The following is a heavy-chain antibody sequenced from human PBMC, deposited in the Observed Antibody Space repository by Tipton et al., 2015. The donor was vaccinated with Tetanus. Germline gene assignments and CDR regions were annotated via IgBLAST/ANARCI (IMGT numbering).Heavy chain of an antibody. Sequence: SGFTFSSYWMSWVRQAPGKGLEWVANIKQDGSEKYYADSVKGRFTISRDNAKNSLFLQVNSLRAEDTAVYYCARRRFTWNQGGFDIWGQGTMVSFSS. V-gene: IGHV3-7*01. CDR3: ARRRFTWNQGGFDI. J-gene: IGHJ3*02. CDR1: GFTFSSYW. D-gene: IGHD1-20*01. CDR2: IKQDGSEK.